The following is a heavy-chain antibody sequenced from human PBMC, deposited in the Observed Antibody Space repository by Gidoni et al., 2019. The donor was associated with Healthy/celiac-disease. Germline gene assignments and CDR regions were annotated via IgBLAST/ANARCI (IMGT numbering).Heavy chain of an antibody. J-gene: IGHJ4*02. Sequence: QVQLVESGGGLVKPGGSLRLSCAASGFTFSDYYMSWIRQAPGKGLEWVSYISSSSSYTNYADSVKGRFTISRDNAKNSLYLQMNSLRAEDTAVYYCASIAARLESFDYWGQGTLVTVSS. D-gene: IGHD6-6*01. CDR3: ASIAARLESFDY. V-gene: IGHV3-11*06. CDR2: ISSSSSYT. CDR1: GFTFSDYY.